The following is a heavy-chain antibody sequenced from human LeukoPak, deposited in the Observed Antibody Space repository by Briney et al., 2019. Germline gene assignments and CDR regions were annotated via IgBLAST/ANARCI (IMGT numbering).Heavy chain of an antibody. V-gene: IGHV4-39*01. CDR2: IYYSGST. Sequence: KPSETLSLTCTVSGGSISSSSYYWGWIRQPPGKGLEWIGSIYYSGSTYYNPSLKSRVTISVDTSKNQFSLKLSSVTAADTAVYYCASHCSGGSCYYYYYYGMDVWGQGTTVTVSS. CDR3: ASHCSGGSCYYYYYYGMDV. CDR1: GGSISSSSYY. J-gene: IGHJ6*02. D-gene: IGHD2-15*01.